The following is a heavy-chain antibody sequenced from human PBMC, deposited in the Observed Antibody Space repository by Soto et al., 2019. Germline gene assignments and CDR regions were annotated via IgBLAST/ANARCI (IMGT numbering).Heavy chain of an antibody. CDR1: GDSVSSNSAA. V-gene: IGHV6-1*01. CDR2: TYYRSKWYN. CDR3: AREAVEIGGSWIYLIDY. Sequence: PSQTLSLTCAISGDSVSSNSAAWNWIRQSPSRGLEWLGRTYYRSKWYNDYAVSVKSRITINPDTSKNQFSLQLNSVTPEDTAVYYCAREAVEIGGSWIYLIDYWGQGTLVTVSS. D-gene: IGHD1-26*01. J-gene: IGHJ4*02.